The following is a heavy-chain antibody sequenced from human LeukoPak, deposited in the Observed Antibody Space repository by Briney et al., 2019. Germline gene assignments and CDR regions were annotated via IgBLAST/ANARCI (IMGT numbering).Heavy chain of an antibody. J-gene: IGHJ4*02. CDR3: ARRIAAAAAPYYFDY. V-gene: IGHV3-30*03. CDR2: MSYGGQNE. D-gene: IGHD6-13*01. CDR1: ELTFSGYD. Sequence: GGSLRLSCAASELTFSGYDMHWGRQAPGKGPEWVAVMSYGGQNERYADSVKGRFTVSRDNAKNTLYLQMNSLRAEDTAVYYCARRIAAAAAPYYFDYWGQGTLITVSS.